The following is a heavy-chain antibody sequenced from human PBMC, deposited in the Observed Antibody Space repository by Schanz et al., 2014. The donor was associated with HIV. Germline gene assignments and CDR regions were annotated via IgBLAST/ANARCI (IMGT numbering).Heavy chain of an antibody. CDR2: INPTGGTT. CDR3: ARDYYDSSAYYPPAWYTFDI. J-gene: IGHJ3*02. Sequence: QVQLVQSGAEVKKPGSSVKVSCESSGGRFSSYAINWVRQAPGQGLEWMGVINPTGGTTAYAEKFQGRVTMTRDTSTSTVYMELSNLGSGDAAVYFCARDYYDSSAYYPPAWYTFDIWGPGTQVTVSS. V-gene: IGHV1-46*01. CDR1: GGRFSSYA. D-gene: IGHD3-22*01.